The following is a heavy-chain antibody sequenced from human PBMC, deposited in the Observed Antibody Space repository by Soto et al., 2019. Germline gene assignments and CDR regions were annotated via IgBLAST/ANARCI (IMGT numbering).Heavy chain of an antibody. CDR3: ARVSATGTRCFDP. V-gene: IGHV4-31*03. CDR2: ISHRGTA. Sequence: SETLSLTCTVSGGSIGGGAYYWGWIRQHPGKGLEWIGYISHRGTAYYTPSLKSRVSLSVDPSKSQFSLNVTSLTAADTAVYYCARVSATGTRCFDPWCPGILLTVS. J-gene: IGHJ5*02. D-gene: IGHD6-13*01. CDR1: GGSIGGGAYY.